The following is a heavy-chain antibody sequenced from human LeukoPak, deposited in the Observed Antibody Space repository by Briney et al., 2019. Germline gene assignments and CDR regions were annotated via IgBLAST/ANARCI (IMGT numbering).Heavy chain of an antibody. CDR3: AKGVIFWSGTFYFDY. D-gene: IGHD3-3*01. CDR2: ISGSGGST. J-gene: IGHJ4*02. CDR1: GFTFSSYA. Sequence: GGSLRLSCAASGFTFSSYAMSWVRQAPGKGLEWVSAISGSGGSTYYADSVKGRFTISRDNSKNTLYLQMNSLRAEDTAVYYCAKGVIFWSGTFYFDYWGQGTLVTVSS. V-gene: IGHV3-23*01.